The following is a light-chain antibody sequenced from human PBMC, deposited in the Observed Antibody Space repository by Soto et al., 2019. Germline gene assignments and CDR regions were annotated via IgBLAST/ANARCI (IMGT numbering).Light chain of an antibody. CDR3: VLYMGRGISV. Sequence: QTVVTQEPSFSVSPGGTVTLTCGLSSGSVSTNYCPSWYQQTPGQTPRTLVYNTNTRSSGVPDRFSGSILGNKAALTITGAQADDESDYYCVLYMGRGISVFGGGTKLTVL. CDR2: NTN. CDR1: SGSVSTNYC. V-gene: IGLV8-61*01. J-gene: IGLJ2*01.